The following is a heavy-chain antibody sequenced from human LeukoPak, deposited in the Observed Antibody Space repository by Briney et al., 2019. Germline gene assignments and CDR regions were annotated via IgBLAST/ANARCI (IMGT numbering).Heavy chain of an antibody. V-gene: IGHV3-33*06. D-gene: IGHD1-26*01. CDR3: AKAEKGIVGATMNVDY. J-gene: IGHJ4*02. CDR1: GFTFSSYG. CDR2: IWYDGSNK. Sequence: GRFLRLSCAASGFTFSSYGMHWVRQAPGKGLEWVAVIWYDGSNKYYADSVKGRFTISRDNSKNTLYLQMNSLRAEDTAVYYCAKAEKGIVGATMNVDYWGQGTLVTVSS.